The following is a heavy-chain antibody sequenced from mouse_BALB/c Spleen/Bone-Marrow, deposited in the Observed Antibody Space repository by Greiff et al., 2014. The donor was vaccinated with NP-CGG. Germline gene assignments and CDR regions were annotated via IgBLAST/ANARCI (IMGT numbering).Heavy chain of an antibody. J-gene: IGHJ2*01. CDR1: GYRFNSYW. CDR2: ILPXSXXX. V-gene: IGHV1-9*01. Sequence: QVQLQQPGADLMKPGASVKXSCKXTGYRFNSYWIEWVKQRPGHGLEWIGEILPXSXXXXXXXXXXGXAXXTAYTSSNTAYMQISSLTSEDSAVYYCARLGIRSFDYWGQGTTLTVSS. CDR3: ARLGIRSFDY. D-gene: IGHD3-1*01.